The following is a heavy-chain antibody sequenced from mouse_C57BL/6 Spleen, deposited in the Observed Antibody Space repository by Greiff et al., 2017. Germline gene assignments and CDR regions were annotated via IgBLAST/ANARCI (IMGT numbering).Heavy chain of an antibody. J-gene: IGHJ4*01. V-gene: IGHV1-54*01. CDR1: GYAFTNYL. Sequence: VHLVESGAELVRPGTSVKVSCKASGYAFTNYLIEWVKQRPGQGLEWIGVINPGSGGTNYNEKFKGKATLTADKSSSTAYMQLSSLTSEDSAVYFCARDYGSRFYAMDYWGQGTSVTVSS. CDR3: ARDYGSRFYAMDY. CDR2: INPGSGGT. D-gene: IGHD1-1*01.